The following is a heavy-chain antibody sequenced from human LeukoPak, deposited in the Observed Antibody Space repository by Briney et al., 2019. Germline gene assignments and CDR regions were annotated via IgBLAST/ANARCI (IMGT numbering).Heavy chain of an antibody. Sequence: SETLSLTCTVSGGSISSYYWSWIRQPPGKGLEWIGNIYYSGSTYYNPSLKSRVTISVDTSKNQFSLKLSSVTAADTAVFYCATHSGSYYFHYWAREPWSPSPQ. D-gene: IGHD1-26*01. CDR3: ATHSGSYYFHY. CDR2: IYYSGST. J-gene: IGHJ4*02. CDR1: GGSISSYY. V-gene: IGHV4-59*04.